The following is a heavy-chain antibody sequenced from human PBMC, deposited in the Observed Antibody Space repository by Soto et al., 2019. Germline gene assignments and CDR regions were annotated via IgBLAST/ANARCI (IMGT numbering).Heavy chain of an antibody. Sequence: PGGSLRLSCEVSGFTFSSYWMSWVRQAPGKGLEWVANIKQDGSEKYYVDSVKGRFTISRDNANNSLYLQMNSLRAEDTAVYYCARDDYVFDYWGQGTLVTVSS. CDR1: GFTFSSYW. CDR2: IKQDGSEK. CDR3: ARDDYVFDY. V-gene: IGHV3-7*05. J-gene: IGHJ4*02. D-gene: IGHD4-17*01.